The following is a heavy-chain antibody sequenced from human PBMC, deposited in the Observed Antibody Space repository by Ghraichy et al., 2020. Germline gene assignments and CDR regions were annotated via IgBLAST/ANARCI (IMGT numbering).Heavy chain of an antibody. CDR3: AKGGGYSSSWYTWFDP. CDR1: GFTFSDYG. V-gene: IGHV3-30*18. D-gene: IGHD6-13*01. Sequence: LSLTCAASGFTFSDYGMHWVRQAPDKGLEWVAVISYDKNNRYYADSVKGRFTISRDNSKNTVDLQMNSLGAEDTAVYYCAKGGGYSSSWYTWFDPWGQGTLVSVSS. CDR2: ISYDKNNR. J-gene: IGHJ5*02.